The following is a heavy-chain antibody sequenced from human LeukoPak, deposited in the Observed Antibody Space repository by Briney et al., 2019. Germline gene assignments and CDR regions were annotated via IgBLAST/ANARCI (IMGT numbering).Heavy chain of an antibody. Sequence: SVKVSCKASGGTFSSYAISWVRQAPGQGLEWMGRIIPIFGTADYAQKFQGRVTITTDESTSTAYMELSSLRSEDTAVYYCASLYYDILTGYRAYYMDVWGKGTTVTVSS. CDR1: GGTFSSYA. D-gene: IGHD3-9*01. J-gene: IGHJ6*03. CDR2: IIPIFGTA. CDR3: ASLYYDILTGYRAYYMDV. V-gene: IGHV1-69*05.